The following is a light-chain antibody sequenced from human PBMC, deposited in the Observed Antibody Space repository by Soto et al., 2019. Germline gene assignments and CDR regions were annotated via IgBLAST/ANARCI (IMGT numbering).Light chain of an antibody. CDR3: QSYDSNNWV. J-gene: IGLJ3*02. CDR2: EDN. Sequence: NFMLTQPHSVSESPGKTVTISCTGSSGSIASNYVQWYQQRPGSAPTTVIYEDNQRPSGVPDRFSGSIDSSSNSASLTISGLKTEDEADYYCQSYDSNNWVFGGGTKLTVL. CDR1: SGSIASNY. V-gene: IGLV6-57*02.